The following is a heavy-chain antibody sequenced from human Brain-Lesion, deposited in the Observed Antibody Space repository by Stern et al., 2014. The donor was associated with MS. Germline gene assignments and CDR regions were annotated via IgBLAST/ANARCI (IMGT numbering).Heavy chain of an antibody. V-gene: IGHV4-30-4*01. CDR2: LTYSGTT. D-gene: IGHD4-11*01. J-gene: IGHJ4*02. Sequence: QVQLVQSGPGLVKPSQTLSLTCTVSGGSINSGDYHWTWIRQPPGKGLAWIGFLTYSGTTYYKPSLQRRLTISVDTSKNQFSLKLRSVTAGDTAVYYCARSTVSAEYYFDYWGQGTLVTVSS. CDR3: ARSTVSAEYYFDY. CDR1: GGSINSGDYH.